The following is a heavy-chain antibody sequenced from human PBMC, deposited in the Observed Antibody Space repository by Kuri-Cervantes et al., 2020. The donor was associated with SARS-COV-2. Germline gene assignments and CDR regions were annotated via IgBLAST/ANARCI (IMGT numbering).Heavy chain of an antibody. Sequence: ASVKVSCKASGYTFIDNYIHWVRQAPGQGLEWMGWINPDSGGTNYAQKFQGRVTMTRDTSISTAYMELSRLRSDDTAVYYCARGSIPNTVVTPFDYWGQGTLVTVSS. J-gene: IGHJ4*02. CDR1: GYTFIDNY. D-gene: IGHD4-23*01. CDR3: ARGSIPNTVVTPFDY. CDR2: INPDSGGT. V-gene: IGHV1-2*02.